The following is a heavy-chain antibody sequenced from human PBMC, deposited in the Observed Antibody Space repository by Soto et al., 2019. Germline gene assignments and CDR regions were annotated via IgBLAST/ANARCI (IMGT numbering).Heavy chain of an antibody. CDR3: ARQLYTVVTPQDY. J-gene: IGHJ4*02. V-gene: IGHV3-48*02. Sequence: LRLSCVASGFTFSNFRMNWIRQAPGKGLEWVSHIDGSGTAMSYVDSVKGRFTISRDNAKNSLYLEMTSLRDEDTAVYYCARQLYTVVTPQDYWGRGTLVTVSS. CDR1: GFTFSNFR. D-gene: IGHD2-21*02. CDR2: IDGSGTAM.